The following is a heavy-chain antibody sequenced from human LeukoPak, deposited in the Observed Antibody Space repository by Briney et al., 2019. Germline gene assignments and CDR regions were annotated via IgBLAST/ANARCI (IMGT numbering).Heavy chain of an antibody. D-gene: IGHD1-1*01. Sequence: ASVKVSCKASGYTFTSYYMHWVRQAPGQGLEWMGIINPSGGSTSYAQKFQGRVTITADKSTSTAYMELSSLRSEDTAVYYCARGTYNWNDAGSYYFDYWGQGTLVTVSS. J-gene: IGHJ4*02. V-gene: IGHV1-46*01. CDR3: ARGTYNWNDAGSYYFDY. CDR1: GYTFTSYY. CDR2: INPSGGST.